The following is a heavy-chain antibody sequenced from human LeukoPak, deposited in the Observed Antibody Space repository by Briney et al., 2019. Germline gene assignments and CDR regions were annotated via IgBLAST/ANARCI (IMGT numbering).Heavy chain of an antibody. CDR2: MNPNSGNT. CDR1: GYTFTSYD. J-gene: IGHJ3*02. V-gene: IGHV1-8*03. CDR3: ARGPRYSSSYDI. D-gene: IGHD6-13*01. Sequence: ASVKVSCKASGYTFTSYDINWVRQATGQGLEWMGWMNPNSGNTGYAQKFQGGVTITRNTSISTAYMELSSLRSEDAAVYYCARGPRYSSSYDIWGQGTMVTVSS.